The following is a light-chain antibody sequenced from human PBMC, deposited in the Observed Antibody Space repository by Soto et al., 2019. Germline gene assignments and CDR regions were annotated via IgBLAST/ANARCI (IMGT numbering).Light chain of an antibody. J-gene: IGKJ2*01. CDR2: SAS. CDR1: QSVGTY. CDR3: QQSYTSSDT. Sequence: DIQMTQSPSSLSASIGDRVTISCRASQSVGTYLNWYQQKPGKAPNLLIYSASTLQSGVPSRFSVGVSGSDFTLTISGLQSEDFATYYCQQSYTSSDTFGQGTKLEIK. V-gene: IGKV1-39*01.